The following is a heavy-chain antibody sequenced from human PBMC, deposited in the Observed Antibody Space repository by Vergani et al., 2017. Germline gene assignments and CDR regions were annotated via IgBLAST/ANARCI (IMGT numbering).Heavy chain of an antibody. CDR1: GFTFDDYA. Sequence: EVQLVESGGVVVQPGGSLRLSCAASGFTFDDYAMHWVRQAPGKGLEWVSLISWDGGSTYYADSVKGRFTISRDNSKNTLYLQMNSLRAEDTAVYYCAKDSGLRGYDLREVSYMDVWGKGP. J-gene: IGHJ6*03. D-gene: IGHD5-12*01. V-gene: IGHV3-43D*04. CDR3: AKDSGLRGYDLREVSYMDV. CDR2: ISWDGGST.